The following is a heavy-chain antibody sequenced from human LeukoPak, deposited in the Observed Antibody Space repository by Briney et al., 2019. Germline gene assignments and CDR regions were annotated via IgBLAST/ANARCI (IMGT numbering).Heavy chain of an antibody. J-gene: IGHJ3*02. CDR1: GHIFTDHG. Sequence: ASVKVSCKASGHIFTDHGVSWVRQAPGQGLEYMGWISAYNGDIIYAQKFQGRVTMTRDMSTSTVYMELSSLRSEDTAVYYCARERSSGYNDAFDIWGQGTMVTVSS. CDR3: ARERSSGYNDAFDI. V-gene: IGHV1-18*01. D-gene: IGHD3-22*01. CDR2: ISAYNGDI.